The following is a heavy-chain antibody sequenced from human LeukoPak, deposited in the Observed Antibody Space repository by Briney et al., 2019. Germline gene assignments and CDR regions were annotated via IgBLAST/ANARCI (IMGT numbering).Heavy chain of an antibody. J-gene: IGHJ6*02. CDR1: GGSFSGYY. CDR3: ARDRDYDFWSGSYYYGMDV. V-gene: IGHV4-34*01. Sequence: PSETLSLTCAVYGGSFSGYYWSWIRQPPGKGLEWIGEINHSGSTNYNPSLKSRVTISVDTSKNQFSLKLSSVTAADTAVYYCARDRDYDFWSGSYYYGMDVWGQGTTVTVSS. CDR2: INHSGST. D-gene: IGHD3-3*01.